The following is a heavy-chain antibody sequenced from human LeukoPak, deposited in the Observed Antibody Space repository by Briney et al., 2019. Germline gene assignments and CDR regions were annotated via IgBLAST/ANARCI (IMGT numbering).Heavy chain of an antibody. V-gene: IGHV1-2*02. Sequence: ASVKVSCKASGYTFTGYYMHWVRQAPGQGLEWMGWINPNSGGTNYAQKFQGRVTMTRDTSISTAYMELSRLRSEDTAVYYCARGGSSSRGWFDPWGQGTLVTVSS. CDR1: GYTFTGYY. J-gene: IGHJ5*02. D-gene: IGHD6-13*01. CDR2: INPNSGGT. CDR3: ARGGSSSRGWFDP.